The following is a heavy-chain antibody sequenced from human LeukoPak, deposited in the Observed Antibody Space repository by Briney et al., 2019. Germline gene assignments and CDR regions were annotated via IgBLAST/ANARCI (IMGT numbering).Heavy chain of an antibody. Sequence: PGGSLRLSCAASGFTFSSYGMHWVRQAPGKGLEWVAFIRYDGSNKYYADPVKGRFTISRDNSKNTLYLQMNSLRAEDTAVYYCANSLVRGVLTVYGMDVWGQGTTVTVSS. J-gene: IGHJ6*02. CDR3: ANSLVRGVLTVYGMDV. CDR2: IRYDGSNK. V-gene: IGHV3-30*02. D-gene: IGHD3-10*01. CDR1: GFTFSSYG.